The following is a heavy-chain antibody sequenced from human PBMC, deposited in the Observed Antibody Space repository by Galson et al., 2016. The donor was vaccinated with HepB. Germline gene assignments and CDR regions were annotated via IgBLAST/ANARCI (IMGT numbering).Heavy chain of an antibody. J-gene: IGHJ6*02. Sequence: SLRLSCAASGFTFSSYNMNWVRQAPGKGLEWVSSISRSSRHIYYADSVKGRFTISRDNAKNSLYLQMNSLRVEDTAVYFCARDREGTSWFSGDCDHYGMDVWGQGTTVTVSS. CDR2: ISRSSRHI. V-gene: IGHV3-21*01. CDR1: GFTFSSYN. CDR3: ARDREGTSWFSGDCDHYGMDV. D-gene: IGHD6-13*01.